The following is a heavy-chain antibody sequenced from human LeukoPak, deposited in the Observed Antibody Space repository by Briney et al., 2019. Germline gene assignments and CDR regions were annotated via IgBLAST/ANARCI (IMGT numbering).Heavy chain of an antibody. D-gene: IGHD6-13*01. CDR2: IYHSGST. CDR3: ARVLGAAGTGGWFDP. Sequence: SETLSLTCTVSGYSISSGYYRGWIRQPPGKGLEWIGSIYHSGSTYYNPSLKSRVTISVDTSKNQFSLKLSSVTAADTAVYYCARVLGAAGTGGWFDPWGQGTLVTVSS. J-gene: IGHJ5*02. CDR1: GYSISSGYY. V-gene: IGHV4-38-2*02.